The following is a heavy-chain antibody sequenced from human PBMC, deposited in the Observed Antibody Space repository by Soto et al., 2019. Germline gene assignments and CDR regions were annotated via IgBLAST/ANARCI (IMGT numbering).Heavy chain of an antibody. J-gene: IGHJ5*02. CDR2: ISSSGNTI. CDR1: GFTFTDYY. Sequence: PGGSLRLSCVASGFTFTDYYMSWIRQAPGKGLEWVSHISSSGNTIYYADSVKGRFTISRDNAKNSLYLQMNSLRAEDTAVYYCARVLVFYGGFDPWGQGTLVTVSS. CDR3: ARVLVFYGGFDP. D-gene: IGHD2-21*02. V-gene: IGHV3-11*01.